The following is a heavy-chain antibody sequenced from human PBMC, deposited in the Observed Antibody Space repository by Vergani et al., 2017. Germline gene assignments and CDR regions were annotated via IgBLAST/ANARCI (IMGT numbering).Heavy chain of an antibody. D-gene: IGHD1-14*01. CDR2: IYPGDSDT. J-gene: IGHJ6*03. Sequence: EVQLVQSGAEVKTPGESLKISCKGSGYSFTSYWIGWVRQMPGKGLEWMGIIYPGDSDTRYSPSFQGQVTISADKSISTAYLQWSSLKASDTAMYYCARPIAVRTPYYYYYYMDVWGKGTTVTVSS. CDR3: ARPIAVRTPYYYYYYMDV. V-gene: IGHV5-51*03. CDR1: GYSFTSYW.